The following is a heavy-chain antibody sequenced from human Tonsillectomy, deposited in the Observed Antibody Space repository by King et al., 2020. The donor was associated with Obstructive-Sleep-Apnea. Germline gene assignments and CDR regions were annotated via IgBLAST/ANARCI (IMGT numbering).Heavy chain of an antibody. V-gene: IGHV4-4*02. CDR3: ARLYSSSWYYFDY. J-gene: IGHJ4*02. D-gene: IGHD6-13*01. Sequence: QLQESGPGLVKPSGTLSLTCAVSGGSISSSNWWSWVRQPPGKGLEWIWEIYHIGSTNYNPSLKSRVTISVDKSKNQFSLKLSPVTAADTAVYYCARLYSSSWYYFDYWGQGTLVTVSS. CDR1: GGSISSSNW. CDR2: IYHIGST.